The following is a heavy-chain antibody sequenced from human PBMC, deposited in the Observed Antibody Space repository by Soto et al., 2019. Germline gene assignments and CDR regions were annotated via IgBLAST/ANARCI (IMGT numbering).Heavy chain of an antibody. D-gene: IGHD6-13*01. V-gene: IGHV1-18*01. CDR1: GYTFTSYG. CDR2: ISAYNGNT. CDR3: ARDRIAAAGPLTVDY. J-gene: IGHJ4*02. Sequence: ASVKVSCKASGYTFTSYGISWVRQAPGRGLEWMGWISAYNGNTNYAQKLQGRVTMTTDTSTSTAYMELRSLRSDDTAVYYCARDRIAAAGPLTVDYWGQGTLVTVSS.